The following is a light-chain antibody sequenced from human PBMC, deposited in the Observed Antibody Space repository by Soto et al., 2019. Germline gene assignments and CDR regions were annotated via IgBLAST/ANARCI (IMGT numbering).Light chain of an antibody. Sequence: AIQMTQPPSSLSASVGDRVTITCRASQGIRNESGWYQQKPGKAPKLLIYAASSLQSGVPSRFSGSGSGTDFTLTISSLQPEDFATYYCLQDYNYPLTFGGGTKVDIK. J-gene: IGKJ4*01. CDR1: QGIRNE. CDR3: LQDYNYPLT. V-gene: IGKV1-6*01. CDR2: AAS.